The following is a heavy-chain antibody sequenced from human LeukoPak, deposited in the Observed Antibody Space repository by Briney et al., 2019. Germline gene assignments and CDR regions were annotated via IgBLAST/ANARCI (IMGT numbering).Heavy chain of an antibody. J-gene: IGHJ4*02. CDR1: GFTFSNYW. D-gene: IGHD2-2*01. CDR3: ARDRYPAAREFDY. Sequence: GGSLRLSCAASGFTFSNYWMHWVRQAPGKGLVWVSRLDTGGSDTSYADSVKGRFTISRDNAKNTLYLQMNNLRAEDTAMYYCARDRYPAAREFDYWGQGTLVTVSS. V-gene: IGHV3-74*01. CDR2: LDTGGSDT.